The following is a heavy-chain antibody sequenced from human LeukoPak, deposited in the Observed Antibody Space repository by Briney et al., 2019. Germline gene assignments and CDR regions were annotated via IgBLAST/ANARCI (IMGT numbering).Heavy chain of an antibody. CDR2: MYYSRST. CDR1: GGTISSGGYY. D-gene: IGHD3-22*01. V-gene: IGHV4-31*03. J-gene: IGHJ4*02. Sequence: SETLSLTCTVSGGTISSGGYYWSWIRQHPGKGLEWIAYMYYSRSTEYNPSLKSRVTISVDTSNNQFSLKLSSVTAADTAVYYCARVPHDSSGYGYFDYWGQGTLVTVSS. CDR3: ARVPHDSSGYGYFDY.